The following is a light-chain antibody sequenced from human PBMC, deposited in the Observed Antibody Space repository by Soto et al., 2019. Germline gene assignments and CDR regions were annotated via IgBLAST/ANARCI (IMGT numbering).Light chain of an antibody. CDR3: SSYTSSTTLI. Sequence: QSVLTQPASVSGSPGQSITISCSGTSSDVGGYNYVSWYQQHPGKAPKLMMYEVSKRPSGVSDRFSGSKSGNTASLTISGLQEDDAADYFCSSYTSSTTLIFGAGTKVTVL. J-gene: IGLJ2*01. CDR1: SSDVGGYNY. CDR2: EVS. V-gene: IGLV2-14*01.